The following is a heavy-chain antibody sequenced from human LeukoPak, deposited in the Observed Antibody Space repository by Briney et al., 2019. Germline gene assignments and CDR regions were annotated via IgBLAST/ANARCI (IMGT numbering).Heavy chain of an antibody. CDR3: CRIPGGANTWDH. CDR1: GFTFSSYL. J-gene: IGHJ4*02. CDR2: IKQDGSDK. D-gene: IGHD4/OR15-4a*01. V-gene: IGHV3-7*01. Sequence: GGSLRLSCAASGFTFSSYLMSWVRQAPGKGPEWVANIKQDGSDKYYVDSVKGRFTISRDNAKNSLYLQMNSLRADDTAVYYCCRIPGGANTWDHWGQGTLVTVSS.